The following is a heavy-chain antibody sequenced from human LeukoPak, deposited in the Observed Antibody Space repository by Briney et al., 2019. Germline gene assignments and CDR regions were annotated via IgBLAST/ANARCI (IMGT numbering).Heavy chain of an antibody. J-gene: IGHJ4*02. CDR3: ASHYDTSGYHYYDF. Sequence: GGSLRLSCAASGFTFSNYAMHWVRQAPGKGLEWVAVISSDGSNKYYADSVKGRFTISRDNSKNTLYLQMNSLRAEDTAVYSCASHYDTSGYHYYDFWGQGTLVTVSS. V-gene: IGHV3-30-3*01. CDR1: GFTFSNYA. CDR2: ISSDGSNK. D-gene: IGHD3-22*01.